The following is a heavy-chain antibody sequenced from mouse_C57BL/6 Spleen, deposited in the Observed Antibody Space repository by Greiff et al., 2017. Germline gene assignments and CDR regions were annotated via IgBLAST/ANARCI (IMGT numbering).Heavy chain of an antibody. CDR3: ARSGVTTVVFDY. D-gene: IGHD1-1*01. V-gene: IGHV1-69*01. CDR2: IDPSDSYT. Sequence: VKLQQPGAELVMPGASVKLSCKASGYTFTSYWMHWVKQRPGQGLEWIGEIDPSDSYTNYNQKFKGKSTLTVDKSSSTAYMQLSSLTSEDSAVYYCARSGVTTVVFDYWGQGTTLTVSS. CDR1: GYTFTSYW. J-gene: IGHJ2*01.